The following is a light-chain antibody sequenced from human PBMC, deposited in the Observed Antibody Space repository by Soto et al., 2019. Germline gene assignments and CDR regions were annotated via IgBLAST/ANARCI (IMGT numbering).Light chain of an antibody. CDR3: LQHNTYPYT. J-gene: IGKJ2*01. CDR2: AAS. CDR1: QGIGTG. Sequence: DIQMTQSPSSLSASVGDRVIITCRASQGIGTGLARDQKNPGEAPKRLIYAASILQSGAPSRFSGSGSGTDFTLTISSLQSEDFATYYCLQHNTYPYTLGQGTRLEI. V-gene: IGKV1-17*01.